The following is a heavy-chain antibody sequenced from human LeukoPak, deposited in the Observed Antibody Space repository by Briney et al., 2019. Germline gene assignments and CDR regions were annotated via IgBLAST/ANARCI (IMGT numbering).Heavy chain of an antibody. J-gene: IGHJ3*02. D-gene: IGHD1-26*01. Sequence: ASVKVSCKASGYTFTGYYMHWVRQAPGQGLEWMGWINPNSGGTNYAQKFQGRVTMTRDTSISTAYMGLSRLRSDDTAVYYCARVVVGATTPEVAFDIWGQGTMVTVSS. CDR1: GYTFTGYY. V-gene: IGHV1-2*02. CDR3: ARVVVGATTPEVAFDI. CDR2: INPNSGGT.